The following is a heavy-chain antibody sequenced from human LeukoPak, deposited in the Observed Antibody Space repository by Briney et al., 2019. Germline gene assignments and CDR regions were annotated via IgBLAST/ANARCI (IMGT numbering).Heavy chain of an antibody. J-gene: IGHJ5*02. CDR1: GHTLTSYY. CDR2: INPSGGST. Sequence: GASVKVSCKASGHTLTSYYMHWVRQAPGQGLEWMGIINPSGGSTSYAQKFQGRVTMTRDTSTSTVYMELSSLRSEDTAVYYCARARAAVGWFDPWGQGTLVTVSS. CDR3: ARARAAVGWFDP. D-gene: IGHD2-15*01. V-gene: IGHV1-46*01.